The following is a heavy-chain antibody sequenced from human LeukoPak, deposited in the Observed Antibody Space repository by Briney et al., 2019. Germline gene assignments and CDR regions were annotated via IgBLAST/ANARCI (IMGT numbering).Heavy chain of an antibody. Sequence: GGSLRLSCAASGFTFSSYAMSWVRQAPGKGLEWVAVISYDGSNKYYADSVKGRFTISRDNSKNTLYLQMNSLRAEDTAVYYCARDWGELRVYYYFDYWGQGTLVTVSS. CDR3: ARDWGELRVYYYFDY. D-gene: IGHD3-16*01. J-gene: IGHJ4*02. CDR2: ISYDGSNK. V-gene: IGHV3-30-3*01. CDR1: GFTFSSYA.